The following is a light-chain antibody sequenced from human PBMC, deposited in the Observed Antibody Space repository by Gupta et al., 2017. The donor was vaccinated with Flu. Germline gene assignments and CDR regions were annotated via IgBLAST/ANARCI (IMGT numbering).Light chain of an antibody. CDR1: TSDLGGYNY. V-gene: IGLV2-14*01. CDR3: SSYKSSSTRRV. Sequence: SALPQPASVSGSPGQSITLSFTGPTSDLGGYNYVPWYQQHPGKAPKLMVDEVSKRTAGVSNRFSGSKSGTTASLTISGLQAEDEADYYCSSYKSSSTRRVFGGGTKLTVL. J-gene: IGLJ3*02. CDR2: EVS.